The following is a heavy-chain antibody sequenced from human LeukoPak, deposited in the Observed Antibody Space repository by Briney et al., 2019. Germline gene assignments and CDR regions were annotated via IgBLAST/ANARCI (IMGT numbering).Heavy chain of an antibody. CDR1: GLPFSNAW. Sequence: GGSLRLSCAASGLPFSNAWMSWVRQAPGKGLEWVGRIKSKTDGGTTDYAPPVKGRFTISRDDSKNTLYLQTNSLKTEDTAVYYCTTDSGGYCSSTSCYPIYYYYYYMDVWGKGTTVTVSS. CDR3: TTDSGGYCSSTSCYPIYYYYYYMDV. V-gene: IGHV3-15*01. D-gene: IGHD2-2*01. CDR2: IKSKTDGGTT. J-gene: IGHJ6*03.